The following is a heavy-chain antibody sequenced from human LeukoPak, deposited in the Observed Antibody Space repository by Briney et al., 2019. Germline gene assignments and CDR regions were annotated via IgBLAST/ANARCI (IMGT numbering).Heavy chain of an antibody. Sequence: PGGSLRLSCVASGLTVSSKYMSWVRQAPGKGLEWVSTVTGGGGSTYYADSVKGRFTISRDNSKNTLYLQMNSLTAEDTAVYHCAKFREGVIDHWGQGTLVTVSS. CDR1: GLTVSSKY. D-gene: IGHD3-10*01. J-gene: IGHJ4*02. CDR2: VTGGGGST. V-gene: IGHV3-23*01. CDR3: AKFREGVIDH.